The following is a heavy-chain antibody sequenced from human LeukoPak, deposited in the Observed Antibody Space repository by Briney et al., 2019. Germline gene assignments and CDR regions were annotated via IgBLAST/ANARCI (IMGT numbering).Heavy chain of an antibody. V-gene: IGHV3-23*01. CDR3: AKDPFMTSHFYMDV. J-gene: IGHJ6*03. CDR2: LSGGGENT. D-gene: IGHD4-11*01. CDR1: GFTFSSYA. Sequence: GGSLRLSCAASGFTFSSYAMTWVRQAPGKGLGGVSSLSGGGENTYYADSVKGRFTVSRDNSKSTLYLQMNDLSADDTAIYYCAKDPFMTSHFYMDVWGKGTTVTVSS.